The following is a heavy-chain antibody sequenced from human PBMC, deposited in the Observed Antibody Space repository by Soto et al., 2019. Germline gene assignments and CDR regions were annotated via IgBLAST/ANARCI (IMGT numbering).Heavy chain of an antibody. CDR2: IYYSGST. D-gene: IGHD1-26*01. V-gene: IGHV4-31*03. CDR3: ARDMGPTGFRAVYYMDV. J-gene: IGHJ6*03. CDR1: GGSISSGGYY. Sequence: PSETLSLTCTVSGGSISSGGYYWSWIRQHPGKGLEWIGYIYYSGSTYYNPSLKSRVTISVDTSTNQFSLKLSSVTAADTAVYYCARDMGPTGFRAVYYMDVWGKGTTVIVSS.